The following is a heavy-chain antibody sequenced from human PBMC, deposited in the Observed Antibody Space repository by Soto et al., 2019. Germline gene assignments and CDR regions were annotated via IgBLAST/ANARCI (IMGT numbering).Heavy chain of an antibody. J-gene: IGHJ4*02. D-gene: IGHD2-2*01. V-gene: IGHV3-23*01. Sequence: PGGSLRLSCAASGFTFSNYAMSWVRQAPGKGLEWVSAIGGSGGGTYYADSVKGRFTISRDNSKNTLYLQMNSLRAEDTAVYYCATISSSISCMGRYFHYWGQRTLVTVSS. CDR3: ATISSSISCMGRYFHY. CDR1: GFTFSNYA. CDR2: IGGSGGGT.